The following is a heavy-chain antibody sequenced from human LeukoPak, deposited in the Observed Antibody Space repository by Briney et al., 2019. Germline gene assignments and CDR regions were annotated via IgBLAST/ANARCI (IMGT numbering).Heavy chain of an antibody. CDR2: IHHSGSTY. CDR3: ARLGGYCSGGSCYGKD. D-gene: IGHD2-15*01. Sequence: PSETLSLTCTVSGGSISSGDYYWSWIRQPPGKGLEWIGYIHHSGSTYYYNPSLKSRVTMSVDTSKNQFSLKLSSVSAADTAVYYCARLGGYCSGGSCYGKDWGQGTLVTVSS. V-gene: IGHV4-30-4*01. J-gene: IGHJ4*02. CDR1: GGSISSGDYY.